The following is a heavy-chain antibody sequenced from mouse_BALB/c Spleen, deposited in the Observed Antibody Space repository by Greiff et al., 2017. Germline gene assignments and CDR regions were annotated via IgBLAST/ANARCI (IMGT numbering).Heavy chain of an antibody. CDR2: IYPGSGST. J-gene: IGHJ4*01. Sequence: LQQPGSELVRPGASVKLSCKASGYTFTSYWMHWVKQRPGQGLEWIGNIYPGSGSTNYDEKFKSKATLTVDTSSSTAYMQLSSLTSEDSAVYYCTRVSSPGAMDYWGQGTSVTVAS. CDR1: GYTFTSYW. CDR3: TRVSSPGAMDY. V-gene: IGHV1S22*01.